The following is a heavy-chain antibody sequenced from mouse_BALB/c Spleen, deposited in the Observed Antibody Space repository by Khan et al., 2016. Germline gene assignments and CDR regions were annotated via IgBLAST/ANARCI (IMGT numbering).Heavy chain of an antibody. J-gene: IGHJ3*01. Sequence: VQLQQSGAELVKPGASVKLSCTASGFNIKDTYMHWVKQRPEQGLEWIGRIDPANGNTKYDPKFQGKATRTADTSSNTAYLQLSSLTSEDTAVDSGARSPSGVDVRFTYRGQETLLTVSA. CDR3: ARSPSGVDVRFTY. CDR2: IDPANGNT. D-gene: IGHD6-1*01. V-gene: IGHV14-3*02. CDR1: GFNIKDTY.